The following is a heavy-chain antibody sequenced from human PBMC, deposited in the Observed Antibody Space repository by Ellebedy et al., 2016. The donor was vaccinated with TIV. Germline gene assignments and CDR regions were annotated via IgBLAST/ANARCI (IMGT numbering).Heavy chain of an antibody. D-gene: IGHD4-17*01. J-gene: IGHJ4*02. Sequence: ASVKVSCXTSGYTFSSYYIHWVRQAPGQGLEWMGLFNPTGASTTSAHEFRGRFTMTRDTSTSTDYMELSSLTPDDTAVYYCAGTTESGVYFDFWGQGTLVTVSS. CDR3: AGTTESGVYFDF. CDR2: FNPTGAST. V-gene: IGHV1-46*01. CDR1: GYTFSSYY.